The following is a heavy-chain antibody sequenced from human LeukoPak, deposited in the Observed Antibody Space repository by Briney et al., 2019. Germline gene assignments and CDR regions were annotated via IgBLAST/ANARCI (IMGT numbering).Heavy chain of an antibody. Sequence: GGSRRLSCTVSGLTFSAYSLIWVRQAPQKGLEWVSVISAREGATYYADSVRGRFTISRDNSRNTVYLQMNSLRAEDTAVYYCANYDYVWGSHRRFEYWGQGTLVTVSS. CDR2: ISAREGAT. D-gene: IGHD3-16*02. J-gene: IGHJ4*02. CDR1: GLTFSAYS. CDR3: ANYDYVWGSHRRFEY. V-gene: IGHV3-23*01.